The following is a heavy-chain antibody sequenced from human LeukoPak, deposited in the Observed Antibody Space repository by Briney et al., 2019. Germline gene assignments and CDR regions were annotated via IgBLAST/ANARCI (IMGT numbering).Heavy chain of an antibody. V-gene: IGHV3-23*01. D-gene: IGHD5-12*01. CDR3: AKGRDLQWLRFVGGLHFDY. Sequence: PGGSLRLSCAASGFTFSSYGMSWVRQAPGKGLEWVSAISGSGGSTYYADSVKGRFTISRDNSKNTLYLQMNSLRAEDTAVYYCAKGRDLQWLRFVGGLHFDYWGQGTLVTVSS. CDR1: GFTFSSYG. J-gene: IGHJ4*02. CDR2: ISGSGGST.